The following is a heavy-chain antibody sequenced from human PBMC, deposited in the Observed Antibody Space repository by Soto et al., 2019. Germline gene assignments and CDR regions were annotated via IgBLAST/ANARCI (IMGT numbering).Heavy chain of an antibody. J-gene: IGHJ6*02. D-gene: IGHD3-3*01. CDR2: TYYRSKWYN. CDR3: AKDDAAFEWFYYGMDV. CDR1: GDSVSSNSAA. V-gene: IGHV6-1*01. Sequence: SQTLSLTCAISGDSVSSNSAAWNWIRQSPSRGLEWLGRTYYRSKWYNDYAVSVKSRITINPDTSKNQFSLQLNSVTPEDTAVYYCAKDDAAFEWFYYGMDVWGQGTTVTVSS.